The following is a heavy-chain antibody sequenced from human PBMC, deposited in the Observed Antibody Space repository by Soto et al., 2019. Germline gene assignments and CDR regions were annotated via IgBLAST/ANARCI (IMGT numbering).Heavy chain of an antibody. CDR1: GGSISSYY. V-gene: IGHV4-59*08. J-gene: IGHJ2*01. Sequence: QVQLQESGPGLVKPSETLSLTCTVSGGSISSYYWSWIRQPPGKGLEWIGYIYYSGSTNYNPSLKSRVTISVDTSKNQFSLKLRSVTAADTAVYYCARLPPYSIAGAGRYFDLWGRGTLVTVSS. CDR2: IYYSGST. D-gene: IGHD6-13*01. CDR3: ARLPPYSIAGAGRYFDL.